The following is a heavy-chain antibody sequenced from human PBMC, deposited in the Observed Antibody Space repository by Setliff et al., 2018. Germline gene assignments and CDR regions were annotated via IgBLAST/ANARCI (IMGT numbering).Heavy chain of an antibody. Sequence: SETLSLTCTVSGGSINNYYWSWVRQPPGKGLEWLGYISYSGKTNYNPSLKSRVTMSVDTSKNQFSLKVGSVTAADTAMYYCARDGDYFGSGNRFDPWGQGTLVTVSS. J-gene: IGHJ5*02. CDR3: ARDGDYFGSGNRFDP. V-gene: IGHV4-59*01. D-gene: IGHD3-10*01. CDR1: GGSINNYY. CDR2: ISYSGKT.